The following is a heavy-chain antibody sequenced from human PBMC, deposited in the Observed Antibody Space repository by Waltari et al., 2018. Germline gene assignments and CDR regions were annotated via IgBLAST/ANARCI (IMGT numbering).Heavy chain of an antibody. CDR1: GFTFSNSW. V-gene: IGHV3-7*01. CDR2: IKTDGGET. CDR3: ATDLNGAAH. D-gene: IGHD3-10*01. J-gene: IGHJ4*02. Sequence: EVRLVESGGDLVQPGGSLRLSCAASGFTFSNSWMTWVRQAPGKGMECLANIKTDGGETYYVDAVKGRFSISRDNTKTSLYLQMNSLRADDTAVYYCATDLNGAAHWGQGTLVTVSS.